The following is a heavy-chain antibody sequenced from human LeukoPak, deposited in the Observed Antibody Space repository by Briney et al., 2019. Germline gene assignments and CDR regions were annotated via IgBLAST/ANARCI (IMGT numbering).Heavy chain of an antibody. V-gene: IGHV3-30*02. Sequence: GGSLRLSCAASGFTFSSYGMHWVRQAPGKWLEWVAFIRYDGSNKYYADSVKGRFTISRDNSKNTLYLQMNSLRAEDTAVYYCAKDARYCSSTSCYGGSFYYYYMDVWGMWTTVTVSS. CDR2: IRYDGSNK. D-gene: IGHD2-2*01. CDR1: GFTFSSYG. CDR3: AKDARYCSSTSCYGGSFYYYYMDV. J-gene: IGHJ6*03.